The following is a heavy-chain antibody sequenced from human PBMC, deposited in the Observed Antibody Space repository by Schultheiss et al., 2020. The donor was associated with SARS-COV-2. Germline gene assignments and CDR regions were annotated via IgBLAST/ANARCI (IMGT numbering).Heavy chain of an antibody. CDR2: INSDGSST. Sequence: GGSLRLSCAASGFTFSSYSMNWVRQAPGKGLVWVSRINSDGSSTSYADSVKGRFTISRDNAKNSLYLQMNSLRAEDTAVYYCARDLVLFGVTRGGIDYWGQGTLVTVSS. CDR3: ARDLVLFGVTRGGIDY. CDR1: GFTFSSYS. D-gene: IGHD3-3*01. J-gene: IGHJ4*02. V-gene: IGHV3-74*01.